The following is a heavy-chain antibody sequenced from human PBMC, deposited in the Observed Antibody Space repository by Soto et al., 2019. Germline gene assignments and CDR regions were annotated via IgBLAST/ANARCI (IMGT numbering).Heavy chain of an antibody. CDR3: ATLIAAACRRLSDY. D-gene: IGHD6-13*01. V-gene: IGHV1-8*01. CDR2: MNPNSGNT. J-gene: IGHJ4*02. CDR1: GYTFTSYD. Sequence: ASVKVSCKASGYTFTSYDINWVRQATGQGLEWMGWMNPNSGNTGYAQKFQGRVTMTRNTSKSTAYMELSSLRSEDTAVYYCATLIAAACRRLSDYWGQGTLVTVSS.